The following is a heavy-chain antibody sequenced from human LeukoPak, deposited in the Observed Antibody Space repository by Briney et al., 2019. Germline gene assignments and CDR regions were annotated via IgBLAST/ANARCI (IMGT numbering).Heavy chain of an antibody. CDR1: EFTFSSHW. Sequence: GGSLRPSCAASEFTFSSHWMSWVRQAPGKGLEWVASIKEDGSERYCVESVKGRFTISRDNAKDSLYLQMNSLRVEDTAVYYCARAAYSGSYHSDYWGQGTLVTVSS. J-gene: IGHJ4*02. CDR3: ARAAYSGSYHSDY. V-gene: IGHV3-7*03. CDR2: IKEDGSER. D-gene: IGHD1-26*01.